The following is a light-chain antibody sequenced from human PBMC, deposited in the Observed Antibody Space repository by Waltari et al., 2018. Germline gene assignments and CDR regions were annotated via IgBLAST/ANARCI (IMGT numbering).Light chain of an antibody. Sequence: DVQMTQSPSTLSASVGDRVTITCRASEDINTWLAWYQQKPGKAPKLLISDDASLKSGVPSRFSGSGSGTDFTLTITSMQPDDFATYYCQHYKNFPLTFGGGTNVEV. CDR1: EDINTW. CDR3: QHYKNFPLT. CDR2: DDA. J-gene: IGKJ4*01. V-gene: IGKV1-5*01.